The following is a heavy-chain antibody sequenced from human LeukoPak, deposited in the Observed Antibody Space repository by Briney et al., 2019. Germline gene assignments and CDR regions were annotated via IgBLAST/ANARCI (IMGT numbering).Heavy chain of an antibody. D-gene: IGHD4-23*01. Sequence: KPSGTLSLTCTVSGGSMTSAYWSWIRQPAGKGLEWIGRLSPSGDTNYNPSLKSRVIMSADTSKNQFSLKLTSVTAADTAVYYCARDPNSALWGQGTLVTVSS. CDR2: LSPSGDT. J-gene: IGHJ4*02. V-gene: IGHV4-4*07. CDR1: GGSMTSAY. CDR3: ARDPNSAL.